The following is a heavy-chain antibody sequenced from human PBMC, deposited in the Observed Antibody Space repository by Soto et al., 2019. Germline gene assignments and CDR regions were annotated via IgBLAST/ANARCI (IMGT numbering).Heavy chain of an antibody. D-gene: IGHD6-6*01. J-gene: IGHJ5*02. V-gene: IGHV3-23*01. CDR2: ISGSGGST. CDR1: GFTFSTYA. Sequence: GGSLSLSCAASGFTFSTYAMSWFRQAPGKGLEWVSAISGSGGSTYYADSVKGRFTISRDNSKNTLYLQMNSLRAEDTAVYYCAKDSIAARPLYFDPWGQGPLVTVSS. CDR3: AKDSIAARPLYFDP.